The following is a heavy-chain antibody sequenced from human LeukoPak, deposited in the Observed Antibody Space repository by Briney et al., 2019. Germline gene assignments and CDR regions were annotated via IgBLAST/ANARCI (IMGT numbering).Heavy chain of an antibody. V-gene: IGHV3-43*01. J-gene: IGHJ4*02. CDR1: GFTFDDYA. D-gene: IGHD2-21*01. Sequence: PGGSLRLSCAASGFTFDDYAMHWVRQAPGKGLDWVSLISWEGQTTYYADSVRGRFSISRDNNKNSLFLEMNSLTTNDTGFYYCTRDTDFASPTNYFDHWGQGTLVSVSS. CDR2: ISWEGQTT. CDR3: TRDTDFASPTNYFDH.